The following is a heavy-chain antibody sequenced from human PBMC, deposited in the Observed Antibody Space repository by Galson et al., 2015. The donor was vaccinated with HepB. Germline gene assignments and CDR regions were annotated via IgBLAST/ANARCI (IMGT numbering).Heavy chain of an antibody. Sequence: SLRLSCAASGFSFSYFPMHWVRQAPGKGLDWVAVNADSGKGRFTISRDNSKNALYLQMNSLRVGDTALYYCVRPRGEGAGDYQNWYFDLWGRGTLVTVSS. CDR3: VRPRGEGAGDYQNWYFDL. CDR1: GFSFSYFP. V-gene: IGHV3-30*04. D-gene: IGHD4-17*01. J-gene: IGHJ2*01.